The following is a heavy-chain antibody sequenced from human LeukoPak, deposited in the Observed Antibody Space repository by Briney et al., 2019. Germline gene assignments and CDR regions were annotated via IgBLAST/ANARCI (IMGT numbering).Heavy chain of an antibody. V-gene: IGHV3-11*01. CDR1: GFTFSDYY. CDR2: ISSSGSTI. CDR3: ARVPQVTMVRGFGGYYYYMDV. Sequence: GGSLRLSCAASGFTFSDYYMSWIRQAPGKGLEWVSYISSSGSTIYYADSVKGRFTISRDNAKNSLYLQMNSLRAEDTAVYCCARVPQVTMVRGFGGYYYYMDVWGKGTTVTVSS. D-gene: IGHD3-10*01. J-gene: IGHJ6*03.